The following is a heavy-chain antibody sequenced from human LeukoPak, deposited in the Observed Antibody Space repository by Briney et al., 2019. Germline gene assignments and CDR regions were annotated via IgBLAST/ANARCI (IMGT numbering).Heavy chain of an antibody. D-gene: IGHD5-12*01. V-gene: IGHV3-21*01. Sequence: GSLRLSCAASGFTFSSYSMNWVRQAPGKGLEWVSSIISSSSYIYYADSVKGRFTISRDNAKNSLYLQMNSLRAEDTAVYYCARVYWGGYSGYDYYPADYWGQGTLVTVPS. J-gene: IGHJ4*02. CDR3: ARVYWGGYSGYDYYPADY. CDR1: GFTFSSYS. CDR2: IISSSSYI.